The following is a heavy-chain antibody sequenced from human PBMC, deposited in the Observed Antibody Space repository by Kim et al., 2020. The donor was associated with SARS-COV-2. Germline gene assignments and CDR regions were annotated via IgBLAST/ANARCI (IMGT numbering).Heavy chain of an antibody. CDR1: GYTFTSYY. V-gene: IGHV1-46*01. D-gene: IGHD3-9*01. Sequence: ASVKVSCKASGYTFTSYYMHWVRQAPGQGLEWMGIINPSGGSTSYAQKFQGRVTMTRDTSTSTVYMELSSLRSEDTAVYYCARQPYYDILTGYYLRGLDYWGQGTLVTVSS. J-gene: IGHJ4*02. CDR2: INPSGGST. CDR3: ARQPYYDILTGYYLRGLDY.